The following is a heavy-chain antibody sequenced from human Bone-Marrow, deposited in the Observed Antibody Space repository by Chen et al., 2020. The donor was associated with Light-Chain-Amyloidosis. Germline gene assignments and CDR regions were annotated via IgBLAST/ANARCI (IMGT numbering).Heavy chain of an antibody. V-gene: IGHV3-33*01. CDR2: IWYDGSNK. CDR1: GFTFSSYG. Sequence: QVQLVESGGGVVQPGRSLRLSCAASGFTFSSYGMHWVRQAPGKGLEWVAVIWYDGSNKNYAASVKGRFTISRDNSKNPLYLQMNTLRAEDTAVYYCARAYYYDSSGYSNFDYWGQGTLVTVSS. CDR3: ARAYYYDSSGYSNFDY. D-gene: IGHD3-22*01. J-gene: IGHJ4*02.